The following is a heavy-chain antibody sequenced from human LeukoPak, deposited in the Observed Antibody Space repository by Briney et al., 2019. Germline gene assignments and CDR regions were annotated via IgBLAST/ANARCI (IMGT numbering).Heavy chain of an antibody. Sequence: SETLSLTCTVSGGSISSSDYYWSWIRQPPGRGLGWLGNIYYTGSTSYNPSLKSRVTFSVDTFNNQFSLHLSSVTAADTAVYYCARENYCTNGVCWAFDPWGQGTLVTVSS. CDR2: IYYTGST. D-gene: IGHD2-8*01. CDR3: ARENYCTNGVCWAFDP. CDR1: GGSISSSDYY. J-gene: IGHJ5*02. V-gene: IGHV4-39*07.